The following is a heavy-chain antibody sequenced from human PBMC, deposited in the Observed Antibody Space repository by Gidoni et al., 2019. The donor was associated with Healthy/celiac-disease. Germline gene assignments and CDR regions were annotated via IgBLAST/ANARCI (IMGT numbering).Heavy chain of an antibody. J-gene: IGHJ5*02. Sequence: QVQLQESGPGLVKPSGTLSLTCAVSGGSISSSNWWSWVRQPPGKGLEWIGEIYHSGSTNYNPSLKSRVTISVDKSKNQCSLKLSSVTAADTAVYYCAREVVVAKFYNWFDPWGQGTLVTVSS. CDR1: GGSISSSNW. D-gene: IGHD2-2*01. V-gene: IGHV4-4*02. CDR2: IYHSGST. CDR3: AREVVVAKFYNWFDP.